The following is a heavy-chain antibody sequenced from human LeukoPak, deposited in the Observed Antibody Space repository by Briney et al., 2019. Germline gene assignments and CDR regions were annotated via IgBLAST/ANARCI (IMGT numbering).Heavy chain of an antibody. CDR1: GYTFTTYY. D-gene: IGHD3-9*01. CDR2: INPSGGST. J-gene: IGHJ3*02. CDR3: ARKVDPRAFDI. Sequence: ASVKVSCKASGYTFTTYYIHWVRHAPGQGLEYMGVINPSGGSTSYAQRFQDRVTMTRDTSTSTVYMELSSLRSEDTAVYYCARKVDPRAFDIWGQGTMVTVSS. V-gene: IGHV1-46*01.